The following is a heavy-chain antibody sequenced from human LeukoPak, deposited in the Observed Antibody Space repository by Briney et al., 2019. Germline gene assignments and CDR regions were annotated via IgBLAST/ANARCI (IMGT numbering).Heavy chain of an antibody. D-gene: IGHD3-22*01. Sequence: GGSLRLSCAASGFTFSSYSMNWVRQAPGKGLEWVSAISGSGGSTYYADSVKGRFTISRDNSKNTLYLQMNSLRAEDTAVYYCAKGNAYYYDSSGYWGAPSYFDYWGQGTLVTVSS. CDR2: ISGSGGST. J-gene: IGHJ4*02. CDR1: GFTFSSYS. V-gene: IGHV3-23*01. CDR3: AKGNAYYYDSSGYWGAPSYFDY.